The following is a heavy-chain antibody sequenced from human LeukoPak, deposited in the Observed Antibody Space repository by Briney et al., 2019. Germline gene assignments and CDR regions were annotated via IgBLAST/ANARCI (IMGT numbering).Heavy chain of an antibody. Sequence: SVKVSCKASGGIFSSYAISWVRQAPGQRLEWMGGIMPIFGTANYAQKLQGGVTITADKATSTAYMELSSLRSDGTAVYYCARGYCSGGSCNEWFDPWGQGTLVTVSS. CDR3: ARGYCSGGSCNEWFDP. D-gene: IGHD2-15*01. V-gene: IGHV1-69*06. J-gene: IGHJ5*02. CDR1: GGIFSSYA. CDR2: IMPIFGTA.